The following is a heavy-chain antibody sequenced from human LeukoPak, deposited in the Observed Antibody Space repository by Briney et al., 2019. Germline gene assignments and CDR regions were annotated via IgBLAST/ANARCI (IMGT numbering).Heavy chain of an antibody. V-gene: IGHV3-30-3*01. Sequence: GRSLRLSCAASGFTFSSYAMHWVRQAPGKGLEWVAVISSDGNNKYYADSVKGRFTISRDNSRNTLYLQMNSLRGEDTAVYYCARGGYSSSWNFDYWGQGTLVTVSS. CDR1: GFTFSSYA. CDR3: ARGGYSSSWNFDY. J-gene: IGHJ4*02. CDR2: ISSDGNNK. D-gene: IGHD6-13*01.